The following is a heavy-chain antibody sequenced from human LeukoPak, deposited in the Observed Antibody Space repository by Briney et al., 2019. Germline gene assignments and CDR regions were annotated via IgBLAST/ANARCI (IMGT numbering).Heavy chain of an antibody. CDR1: GFSFSSYA. CDR3: AKWPEGAMDYFDY. CDR2: ISGDGTRT. Sequence: GGSLRFSCAASGFSFSSYAMTWARQAPVKGLEWVSAISGDGTRTYYADSVKGRFTIFRDNSKNTLYLEMSSLRVEDTAIYYCAKWPEGAMDYFDYWGQGTLVTVSS. V-gene: IGHV3-23*01. J-gene: IGHJ4*02. D-gene: IGHD3-16*01.